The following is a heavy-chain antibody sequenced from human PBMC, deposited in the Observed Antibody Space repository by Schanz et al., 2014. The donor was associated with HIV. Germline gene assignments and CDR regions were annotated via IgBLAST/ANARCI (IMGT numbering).Heavy chain of an antibody. CDR3: AKDRNQYDSRYIGKGNYYYYYGMDV. CDR2: ISYDGRNK. D-gene: IGHD3-22*01. Sequence: EHLLESGGDLIQPGGSLRLSCAGSGFSFDTFGIHWVRQAPGKGLEWLAVISYDGRNKKFANSVKGRFTISRDNSKNTVYLQAKSLRPEDTAVYYCAKDRNQYDSRYIGKGNYYYYYGMDVWGQGTTVTVSS. CDR1: GFSFDTFG. J-gene: IGHJ6*02. V-gene: IGHV3-30*18.